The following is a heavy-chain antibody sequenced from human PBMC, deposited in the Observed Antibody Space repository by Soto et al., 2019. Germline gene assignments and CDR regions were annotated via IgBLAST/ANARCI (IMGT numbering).Heavy chain of an antibody. CDR2: IYYSGST. CDR3: ARQRVSYGQYYYYYYMDV. V-gene: IGHV4-59*08. Sequence: PSETLSLTCTVSGGSISSYYWSWIRQPPGKGLEWIGYIYYSGSTNYNPSLKSRVTISVDTSKNQFSLKLSSVTAADTAVYYCARQRVSYGQYYYYYYMDVWGKGTTVTVSS. D-gene: IGHD5-18*01. CDR1: GGSISSYY. J-gene: IGHJ6*03.